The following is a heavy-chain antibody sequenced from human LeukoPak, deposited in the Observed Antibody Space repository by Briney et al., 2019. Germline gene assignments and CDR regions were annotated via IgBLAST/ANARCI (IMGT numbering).Heavy chain of an antibody. Sequence: PGGSLRLSCAASGFTFSSYWMHWVRQAPGKGLVWVSRINSAGSSTSYADSVKGRFTISRDNAKNTLYLQMNSLRAEDTAVYYCASDMITFGGVLYRDYWGQGTLVTVSS. CDR1: GFTFSSYW. J-gene: IGHJ4*02. D-gene: IGHD3-16*01. CDR3: ASDMITFGGVLYRDY. V-gene: IGHV3-74*01. CDR2: INSAGSST.